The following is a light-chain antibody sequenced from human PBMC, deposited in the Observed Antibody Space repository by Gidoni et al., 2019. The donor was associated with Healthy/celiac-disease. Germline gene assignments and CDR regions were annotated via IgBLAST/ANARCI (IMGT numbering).Light chain of an antibody. Sequence: QSVLTQPPSVSEAPSQRVTISCSGSSSNIGNNAVNWYQQLPGKAPKPLIYYDDLLPSGVSDRFSGSKSCTSASLAISGLQSEDEADYYCAAWDDSLNGVVFGGGTKLTVL. J-gene: IGLJ2*01. V-gene: IGLV1-36*01. CDR1: SSNIGNNA. CDR2: YDD. CDR3: AAWDDSLNGVV.